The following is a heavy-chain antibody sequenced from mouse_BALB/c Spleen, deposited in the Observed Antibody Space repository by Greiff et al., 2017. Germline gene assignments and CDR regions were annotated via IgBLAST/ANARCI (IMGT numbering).Heavy chain of an antibody. J-gene: IGHJ3*01. CDR3: ARHVSSGFAY. CDR2: INSNGGST. CDR1: GFTFSSYG. Sequence: EVMLVESGGGLVQPGGSLKLSCAASGFTFSSYGMSWVRQTPDKRLELVATINSNGGSTYYPDSVKGRFTISRDNAKNTLYLQMSSLKSEDTAMYYCARHVSSGFAYWGQGTLVTVSA. V-gene: IGHV5-6-3*01. D-gene: IGHD3-1*01.